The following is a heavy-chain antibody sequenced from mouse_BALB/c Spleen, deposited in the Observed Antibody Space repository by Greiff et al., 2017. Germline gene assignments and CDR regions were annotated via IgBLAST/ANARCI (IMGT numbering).Heavy chain of an antibody. J-gene: IGHJ4*01. CDR3: ARLGRYAMDY. CDR1: GYTFTSYW. V-gene: IGHV1-87*01. CDR2: IYPGDGDT. Sequence: VQLQQSGAVLARPGASVKLSCKASGYTFTSYWMQWVKQRPGQGLEWIGAIYPGDGDTRYTQKFKGKATLTADKSSSTAYMQLSSLASEDSAVYYCARLGRYAMDYWGQGTSVTVSS. D-gene: IGHD4-1*01.